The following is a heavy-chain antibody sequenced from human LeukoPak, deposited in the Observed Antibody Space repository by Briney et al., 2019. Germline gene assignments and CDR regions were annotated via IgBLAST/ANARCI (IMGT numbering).Heavy chain of an antibody. Sequence: SETLSLTCTVSGGSISSYYWSWIRQPPGKGLEWIGYIYYSGSTNYNPSLKSRVTISVDTSKNQFSLKLSSVTAADTAVYYCVGATVTFDYWGQGTLVTVSS. CDR2: IYYSGST. J-gene: IGHJ4*02. CDR1: GGSISSYY. D-gene: IGHD4-11*01. CDR3: VGATVTFDY. V-gene: IGHV4-59*01.